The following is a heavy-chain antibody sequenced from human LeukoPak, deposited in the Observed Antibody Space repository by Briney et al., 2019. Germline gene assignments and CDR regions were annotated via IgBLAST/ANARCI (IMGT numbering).Heavy chain of an antibody. CDR2: ISSSSSYI. CDR1: GFTFSSYS. J-gene: IGHJ3*02. V-gene: IGHV3-21*01. CDR3: ARRCMAKRSGYAFDI. Sequence: GGSLRLSCAASGFTFSSYSMNWVRQAPGKGLEWVSSISSSSSYIYYADSVKGRFTISRDNAKNSLYLQMNSLRAEDTAVYCCARRCMAKRSGYAFDIWGQGTMVTVSS. D-gene: IGHD2-8*01.